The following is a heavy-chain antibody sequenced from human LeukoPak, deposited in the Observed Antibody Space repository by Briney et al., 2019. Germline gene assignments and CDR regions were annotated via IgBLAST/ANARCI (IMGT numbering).Heavy chain of an antibody. J-gene: IGHJ5*02. D-gene: IGHD1-26*01. Sequence: ASVKVSCKASGYTFNSYGISWVRQAPGQGLEWTGWISAYNGNTNYAQKLQGRVTMTTDTSTSTAYMELRSLRSDDTAVYYCARARSGSSPSNWFDPWGQGTLVTVSS. CDR3: ARARSGSSPSNWFDP. V-gene: IGHV1-18*01. CDR2: ISAYNGNT. CDR1: GYTFNSYG.